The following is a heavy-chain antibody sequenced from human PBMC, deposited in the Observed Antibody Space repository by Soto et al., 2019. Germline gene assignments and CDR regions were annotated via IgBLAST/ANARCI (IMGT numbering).Heavy chain of an antibody. CDR1: GYNFNTYG. CDR2: ISGYNGYT. J-gene: IGHJ4*02. V-gene: IGHV1-18*01. CDR3: ARDRDCSHTDADVDY. Sequence: QVQLVQSGAQVRRPGTSVRISCTTSGYNFNTYGIIWVRQAPGQGLEWMGWISGYNGYTKYAQSLEDRVTLSTDTSTRTAFLELRNLRSGDTALYFCARDRDCSHTDADVDYWGQGTQVTVSS. D-gene: IGHD2-21*01.